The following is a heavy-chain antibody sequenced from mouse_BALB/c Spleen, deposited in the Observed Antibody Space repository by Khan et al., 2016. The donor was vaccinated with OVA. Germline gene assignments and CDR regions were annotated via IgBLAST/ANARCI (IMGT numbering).Heavy chain of an antibody. Sequence: QVQLQQSGAELMKPGASVKISCKATGYTFSSYWIEWVKQRPGHGLEWIGDIFPGSGNTNFNEKFREKVTFTADSSSNTTYMQLSSLTSEDSAVYYCARGGYGGFAYWGQGTLV. D-gene: IGHD2-2*01. J-gene: IGHJ3*01. CDR3: ARGGYGGFAY. V-gene: IGHV1-9*01. CDR2: IFPGSGNT. CDR1: GYTFSSYW.